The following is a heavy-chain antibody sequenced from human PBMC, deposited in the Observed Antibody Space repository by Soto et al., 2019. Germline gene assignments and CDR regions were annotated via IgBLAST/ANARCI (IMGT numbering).Heavy chain of an antibody. J-gene: IGHJ6*02. V-gene: IGHV1-18*01. CDR3: ARDGDLEHYYYYYGTDV. Sequence: ASVKVSCKASGYTFTSYGISWVRQAPGQGLEWMGWISAYNGNTSYAQKLQGRVTMTTDTSTSTAYMELRSLRSDDTAVYYCARDGDLEHYYYYYGTDVWGQGTTVTVSS. D-gene: IGHD1-1*01. CDR1: GYTFTSYG. CDR2: ISAYNGNT.